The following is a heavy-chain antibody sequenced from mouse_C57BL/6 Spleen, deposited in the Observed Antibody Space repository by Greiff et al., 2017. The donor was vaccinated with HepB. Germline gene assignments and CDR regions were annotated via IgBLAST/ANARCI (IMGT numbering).Heavy chain of an antibody. CDR1: GYTFTSYW. V-gene: IGHV1-50*01. J-gene: IGHJ2*01. Sequence: QVQLKQPGAELVKPGASVKLSCKASGYTFTSYWMQWVKQRPGQGLEWIGEIDPSDSYTNYNQKFKGKATLTVDTSSSTAYMQLSSLTSEDSAVYYCARQITTVVARSFDYWGQGTTLTVSS. D-gene: IGHD1-1*01. CDR2: IDPSDSYT. CDR3: ARQITTVVARSFDY.